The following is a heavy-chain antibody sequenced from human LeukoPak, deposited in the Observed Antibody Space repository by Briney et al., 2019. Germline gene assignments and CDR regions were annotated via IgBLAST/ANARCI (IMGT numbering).Heavy chain of an antibody. J-gene: IGHJ4*02. D-gene: IGHD3-9*01. V-gene: IGHV4-38-2*02. CDR2: IYHSGST. Sequence: SETLSLTCTVSGYSISSGYYWGWIRQPPGKGLEWIGSIYHSGSTYYNPSLKSRVTISVDTSKNQFSLKLSSVTAADTAVYYCARRDSYDILTGPFDYWGQGTLVTVSS. CDR1: GYSISSGYY. CDR3: ARRDSYDILTGPFDY.